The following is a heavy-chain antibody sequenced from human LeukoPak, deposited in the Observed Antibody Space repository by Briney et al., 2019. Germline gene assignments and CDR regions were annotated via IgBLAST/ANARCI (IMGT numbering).Heavy chain of an antibody. D-gene: IGHD1-26*01. CDR1: GFTFSSG. V-gene: IGHV3-30*18. CDR3: AKGELHFNTCSFDY. CDR2: ISYDGNHK. Sequence: PGTSLRLSCAASGFTFSSGMHWVRQAPGKGLEWVAVISYDGNHKYYGDSVKDRFTISRDNSRNTLYLQMDSLKTEDTAVYYCAKGELHFNTCSFDYWGQGTLVTVSS. J-gene: IGHJ4*02.